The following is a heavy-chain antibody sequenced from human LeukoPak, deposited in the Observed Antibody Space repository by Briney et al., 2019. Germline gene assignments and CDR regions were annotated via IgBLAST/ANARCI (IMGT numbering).Heavy chain of an antibody. V-gene: IGHV3-21*01. CDR1: GFTFSTNS. CDR2: IGPSSTSI. D-gene: IGHD4-17*01. J-gene: IGHJ4*02. Sequence: KTGGSLRLSCAASGFTFSTNSMNWVRQAPGKGLEWVSSIGPSSTSIYYADSLKGRFTISRDNAKNSLYLQMNSLRAEDTAVYYCAREHGEAFGYWGQGTLVTVSS. CDR3: AREHGEAFGY.